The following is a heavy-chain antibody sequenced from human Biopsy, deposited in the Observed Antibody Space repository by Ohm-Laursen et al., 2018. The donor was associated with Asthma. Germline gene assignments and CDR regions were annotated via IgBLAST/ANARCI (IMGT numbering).Heavy chain of an antibody. D-gene: IGHD1-26*01. CDR2: ISGSGGST. Sequence: SLRLSCAASGFTFSSYSMNWVRQAPGKGLEWVSAISGSGGSTYYADSVKGRFTISRDNAENSLYLQMNSLRAEDTALYYCAKGEWELLEANFDYWGQGTLVTVSS. CDR1: GFTFSSYS. J-gene: IGHJ4*02. V-gene: IGHV3-21*04. CDR3: AKGEWELLEANFDY.